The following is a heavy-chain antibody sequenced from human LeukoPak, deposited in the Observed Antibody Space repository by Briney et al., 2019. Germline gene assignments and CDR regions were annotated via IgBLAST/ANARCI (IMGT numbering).Heavy chain of an antibody. CDR2: IYYSGST. D-gene: IGHD1-26*01. V-gene: IGHV4-59*01. Sequence: SETLSLTCTVSGGSISSYYWSWIRQPPGKGLEWLGYIYYSGSTNYNPSLKSRVTISVDTSKNQFSLKLSSVTAADTAVYYCARMSPRATKASFDYWGQGTLVTVSS. J-gene: IGHJ4*02. CDR3: ARMSPRATKASFDY. CDR1: GGSISSYY.